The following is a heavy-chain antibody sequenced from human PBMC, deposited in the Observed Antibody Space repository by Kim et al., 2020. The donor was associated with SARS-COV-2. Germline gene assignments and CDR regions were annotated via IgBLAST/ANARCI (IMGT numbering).Heavy chain of an antibody. J-gene: IGHJ6*02. CDR3: ARLASSSWSYYYYYYGMDV. D-gene: IGHD6-13*01. Sequence: SETLSLTCTVSCGSISSYYWSWIRQPPGKGLEWIGYIYYSGSTNYNPSLKSRVTISVDTSKNQFSLKLSSVTAADTAVYYCARLASSSWSYYYYYYGMDVWGQGTTVTVSS. V-gene: IGHV4-59*08. CDR2: IYYSGST. CDR1: CGSISSYY.